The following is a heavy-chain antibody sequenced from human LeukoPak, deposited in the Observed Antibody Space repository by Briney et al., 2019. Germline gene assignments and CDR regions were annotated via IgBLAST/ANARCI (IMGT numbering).Heavy chain of an antibody. CDR2: ISAYNGNT. J-gene: IGHJ4*02. CDR3: AXXXYDFWSGSPRYFDY. CDR1: GYTFTSYG. Sequence: GASVKVSCKASGYTFTSYGISWVRQAPGQGLEWMGWISAYNGNTNYAQKLQGRVTMTTDTSTSTAYMELRSLRSDDTAVYYCAXXXYDFWSGSPRYFDYWGQGTLVTVSS. V-gene: IGHV1-18*01. D-gene: IGHD3-3*01.